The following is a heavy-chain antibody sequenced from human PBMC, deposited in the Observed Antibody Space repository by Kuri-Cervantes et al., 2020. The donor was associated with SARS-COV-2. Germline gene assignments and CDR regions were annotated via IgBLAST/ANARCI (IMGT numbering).Heavy chain of an antibody. CDR3: ARDGWGSSFDY. CDR2: INWNGGST. V-gene: IGHV3-20*04. Sequence: GESLKISCAASGFTFDDYGMNWVRQAPGKGLEWVSGINWNGGSTYYADSVKGRFTISRDNAKNSLYLQMNSLRAEDTAVYYCARDGWGSSFDYWGQGTLVTVSS. CDR1: GFTFDDYG. D-gene: IGHD7-27*01. J-gene: IGHJ4*02.